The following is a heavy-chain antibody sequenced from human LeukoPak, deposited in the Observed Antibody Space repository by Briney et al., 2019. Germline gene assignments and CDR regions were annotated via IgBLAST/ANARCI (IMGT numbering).Heavy chain of an antibody. J-gene: IGHJ4*02. CDR3: ARVSLGGYCSSTSCYY. V-gene: IGHV1-18*01. CDR1: GYTFTSYG. CDR2: ISPYNGNT. D-gene: IGHD2-2*03. Sequence: ASVKVSCKASGYTFTSYGISWVRQAPGQGLEWMGWISPYNGNTNYAQKLQGRVTMTTDTSTSTAYMELRSLRSDDTAVYYCARVSLGGYCSSTSCYYWGQGTLVTVSS.